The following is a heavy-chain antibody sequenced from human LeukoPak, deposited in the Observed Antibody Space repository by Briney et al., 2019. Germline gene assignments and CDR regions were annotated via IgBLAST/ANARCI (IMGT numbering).Heavy chain of an antibody. J-gene: IGHJ4*02. CDR2: ISYDGSTK. Sequence: GGSLRLSCAASGFTFSSYAMHWVRQAPGKGLEWVAVISYDGSTKYYADSVKGRFTISRDNSKNTLYLQMNSLRAEDTAVYYCAKEVTTIVAFEYWGQGTLVTVSS. V-gene: IGHV3-30*04. CDR3: AKEVTTIVAFEY. D-gene: IGHD3-22*01. CDR1: GFTFSSYA.